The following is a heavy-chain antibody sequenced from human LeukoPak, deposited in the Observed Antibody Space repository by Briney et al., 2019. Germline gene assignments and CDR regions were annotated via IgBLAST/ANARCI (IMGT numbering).Heavy chain of an antibody. Sequence: SETLSLTCTGSGGSITSDYWNWIRQPPGKGLEWIGRMFVSGTTNYNPHLKSRVTMSLDTSKKQFSLKLSSVTAADTAVYYSARGRFDYDAGSRANVEWFDPWGQGILVTVSS. CDR3: ARGRFDYDAGSRANVEWFDP. CDR1: GGSITSDY. J-gene: IGHJ5*02. CDR2: MFVSGTT. D-gene: IGHD3-3*01. V-gene: IGHV4-4*07.